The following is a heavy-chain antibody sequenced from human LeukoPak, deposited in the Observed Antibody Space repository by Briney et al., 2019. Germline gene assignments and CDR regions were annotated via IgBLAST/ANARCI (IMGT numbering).Heavy chain of an antibody. CDR1: GGSISRSSYY. D-gene: IGHD1-26*01. CDR2: IYYSGST. Sequence: SETLSLTCTVSGGSISRSSYYWGWIRQPPGKGLEWIGSIYYSGSTYYNPSLKSRVTISVDTSKNQFSLKLSSVTAADTAVYYCARQGKGYSPSFDYWGKGTLVTVSS. J-gene: IGHJ4*02. V-gene: IGHV4-39*01. CDR3: ARQGKGYSPSFDY.